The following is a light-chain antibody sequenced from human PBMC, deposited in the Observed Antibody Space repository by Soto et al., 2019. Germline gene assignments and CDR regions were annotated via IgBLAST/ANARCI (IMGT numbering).Light chain of an antibody. CDR2: GVS. J-gene: IGKJ2*01. Sequence: EIVMTQSPATLSASPGESVSLSCRASESLFGFLAWYQQKPGQAPRLLIYGVSTKATGVPARCSGSGSAADFTLTISRVQSDDSAVYYCQSYNAWPFVVGQGTKLEI. V-gene: IGKV3-15*01. CDR1: ESLFGF. CDR3: QSYNAWPFV.